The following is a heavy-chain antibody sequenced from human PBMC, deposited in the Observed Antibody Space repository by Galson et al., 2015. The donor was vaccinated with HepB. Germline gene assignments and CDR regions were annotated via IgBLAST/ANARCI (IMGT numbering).Heavy chain of an antibody. CDR3: TTPDMASGSYSPDAFDI. V-gene: IGHV3-15*01. J-gene: IGHJ3*02. CDR1: GFTFSNAW. Sequence: SLRLSCAASGFTFSNAWMSWVRQAPGKGLEWVGRIKSKTDGGTTDYAAPVKGRFTISRDDSKNTLYLQMNSLKTEDTAVYYCTTPDMASGSYSPDAFDIWGQGTMVTVSS. D-gene: IGHD1-26*01. CDR2: IKSKTDGGTT.